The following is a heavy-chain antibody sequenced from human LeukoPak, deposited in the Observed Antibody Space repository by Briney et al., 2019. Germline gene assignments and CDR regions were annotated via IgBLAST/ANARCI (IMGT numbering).Heavy chain of an antibody. CDR1: GYSFTTYG. D-gene: IGHD5-12*01. Sequence: GASVKVSCKASGYSFTTYGISWVRQAPGQGLEWMGWINPNSGGTNYAQKFQGRVTMTRDTSISTAYMELSRLRSDDTAVYYCARVRTITFDYWGQGTLVTVSS. V-gene: IGHV1-2*02. CDR3: ARVRTITFDY. CDR2: INPNSGGT. J-gene: IGHJ4*02.